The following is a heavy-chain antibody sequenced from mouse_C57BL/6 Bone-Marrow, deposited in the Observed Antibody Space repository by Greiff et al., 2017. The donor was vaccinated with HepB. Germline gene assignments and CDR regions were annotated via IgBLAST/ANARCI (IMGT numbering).Heavy chain of an antibody. Sequence: QVHVKQSGAELARPGASVKLSCKASGYTFTSYGISWVKQRTGQGLEWIGEIYPRSGNTYYNAKFKGKATLTADKSSSTAYMELRSLTSEDSAVYFCARSSCYYAMDYWGQGTSVTVSS. CDR1: GYTFTSYG. J-gene: IGHJ4*01. V-gene: IGHV1-81*01. CDR3: ARSSCYYAMDY. CDR2: IYPRSGNT.